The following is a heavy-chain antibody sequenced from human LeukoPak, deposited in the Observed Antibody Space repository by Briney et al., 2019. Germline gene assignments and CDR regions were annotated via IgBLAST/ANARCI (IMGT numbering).Heavy chain of an antibody. CDR3: ARDVRDYYDSSGYYNAWNY. Sequence: ASVKVSCKASGYTFTSYGISWVRQAPGQGLEWMGWISAYNGNTNYAQKLQGRVTMTTDTSTSTAYMELRSLRSDDTAVYYCARDVRDYYDSSGYYNAWNYWGQGTLVTVPS. V-gene: IGHV1-18*01. J-gene: IGHJ4*02. CDR1: GYTFTSYG. D-gene: IGHD3-22*01. CDR2: ISAYNGNT.